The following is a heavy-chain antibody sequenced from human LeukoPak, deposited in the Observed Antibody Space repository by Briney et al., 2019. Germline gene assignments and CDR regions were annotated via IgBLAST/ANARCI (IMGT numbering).Heavy chain of an antibody. D-gene: IGHD2-21*01. CDR3: VKDMWPIRPVVVNASYYYGIDV. V-gene: IGHV3-64*03. CDR1: GFTFSSYA. CDR2: IRRKGGST. Sequence: PGGCLRLSCSACGFTFSSYAMHWVRQAWGKGLEYGPAIRRKGGSTYYADSVNGRFTISRDNSNNTLYLQMSSLRAEDTAVYYCVKDMWPIRPVVVNASYYYGIDVRGQGTTVTVSS. J-gene: IGHJ6*02.